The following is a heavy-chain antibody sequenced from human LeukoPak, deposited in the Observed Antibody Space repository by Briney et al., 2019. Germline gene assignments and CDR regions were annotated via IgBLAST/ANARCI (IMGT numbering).Heavy chain of an antibody. Sequence: GGSLRLSCAASGFTFSSYSMNWVRQAPGKGLEWVSYISSSSSTIYYADSVKGRFTISRDNAKNSLYLQMNSLRAEDTAVYYCARHSSSSFDYWGQGTLVTVSS. D-gene: IGHD6-6*01. J-gene: IGHJ4*02. CDR1: GFTFSSYS. CDR3: ARHSSSSFDY. CDR2: ISSSSSTI. V-gene: IGHV3-48*01.